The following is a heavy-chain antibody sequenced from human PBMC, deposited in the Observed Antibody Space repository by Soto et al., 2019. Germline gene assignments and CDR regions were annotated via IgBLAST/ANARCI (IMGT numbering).Heavy chain of an antibody. CDR1: GGSISSSSYY. V-gene: IGHV4-39*01. J-gene: IGHJ6*03. CDR3: ARYYSYMDV. Sequence: PSETLSLTCTVSGGSISSSSYYWGWIRQPPGKGLEWIGSIYYSGSTYYNPSLKSRVTISVDTSKNQFSLKLSSVTAADTAVYYCARYYSYMDVWAKGTTVTVSS. CDR2: IYYSGST.